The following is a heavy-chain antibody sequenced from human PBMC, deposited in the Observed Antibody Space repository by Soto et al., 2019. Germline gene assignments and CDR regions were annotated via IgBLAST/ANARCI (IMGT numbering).Heavy chain of an antibody. CDR1: GYTFTSYY. D-gene: IGHD3-22*01. J-gene: IGHJ3*02. V-gene: IGHV1-46*01. Sequence: ASVKVSCKASGYTFTSYYMHWVRQAPGQGLEWMGIINPSGGSTSYAQKFQGRVTMTRDTSTSTVYMELSSLRSEDTAVYYCARPGGNYDSSGYYKPNDAFDIWGQGTMVTVSS. CDR3: ARPGGNYDSSGYYKPNDAFDI. CDR2: INPSGGST.